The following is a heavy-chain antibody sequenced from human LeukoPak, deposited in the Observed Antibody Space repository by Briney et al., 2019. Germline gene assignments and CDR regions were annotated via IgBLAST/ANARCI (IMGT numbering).Heavy chain of an antibody. CDR3: ARDGSRSSSWYVSDY. CDR1: GFTFSSYW. Sequence: GGSLRLSCAASGFTFSSYWMSWVRQAPGKGLEWVANIKQDGSEKYYVNSVKGRFTISRDNAKNSLYLQMNSLRAEDTAVYYCARDGSRSSSWYVSDYWGQGTLVTVSS. V-gene: IGHV3-7*01. D-gene: IGHD6-13*01. J-gene: IGHJ4*02. CDR2: IKQDGSEK.